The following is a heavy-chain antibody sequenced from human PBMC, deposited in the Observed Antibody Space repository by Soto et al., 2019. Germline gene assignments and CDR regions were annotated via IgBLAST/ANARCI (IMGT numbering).Heavy chain of an antibody. CDR2: IYYSGST. CDR3: ARWLARGYYYGMDV. J-gene: IGHJ6*02. Sequence: ASATLSLTCTDPGGSISSNYWRWIRQPPGKRLEWIGYIYYSGSTNYNPSLKSRVTISVDTSKNQFSLKLSSVTAADTAVYYCARWLARGYYYGMDVWGRGTTVT. D-gene: IGHD3-10*01. V-gene: IGHV4-59*01. CDR1: GGSISSNY.